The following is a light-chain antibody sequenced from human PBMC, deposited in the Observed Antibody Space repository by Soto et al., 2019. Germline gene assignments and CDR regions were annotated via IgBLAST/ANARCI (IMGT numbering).Light chain of an antibody. J-gene: IGKJ4*01. V-gene: IGKV3-20*01. CDR1: QGVTTN. CDR3: QQCGSSPPVT. Sequence: IVMTQSPGTLSVSPGERATLSCRAGQGVTTNFAWYQQKSGQSPRLLIYDVSIRATGVPARFIGSASGTDFTLTISRLEPEDFAVYYCQQCGSSPPVTFGGGTKVDIK. CDR2: DVS.